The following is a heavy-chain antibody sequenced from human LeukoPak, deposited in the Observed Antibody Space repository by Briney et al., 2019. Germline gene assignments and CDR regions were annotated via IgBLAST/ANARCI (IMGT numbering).Heavy chain of an antibody. Sequence: SGPTLLHPTQTLTLTCTFSGFALRTSGMCGSWIRQPPGKALEWLSLIDWDDDKYYRTSLKTRLTISKDTSKNQVVLTMTNMDPVDTATYYCARIVADSYSGSSYFDYWGQGTLVTVSS. CDR2: IDWDDDK. V-gene: IGHV2-70*01. D-gene: IGHD1-26*01. CDR3: ARIVADSYSGSSYFDY. J-gene: IGHJ4*02. CDR1: GFALRTSGMC.